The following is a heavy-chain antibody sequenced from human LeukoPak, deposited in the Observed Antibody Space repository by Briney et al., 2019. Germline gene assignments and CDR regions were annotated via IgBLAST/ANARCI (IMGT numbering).Heavy chain of an antibody. V-gene: IGHV4-61*02. J-gene: IGHJ5*02. D-gene: IGHD1-7*01. CDR2: IYTSGST. Sequence: SETLSLTCTVSGNSISSGDNYWSWIRQPAGKGLEWIGRIYTSGSTNYNPSLKSRVTISVDTSKNQFSLKLSSVTAADPAVYXXXXDRRNFRLLWFDPWGQGTLVTVSS. CDR3: XXDRRNFRLLWFDP. CDR1: GNSISSGDNY.